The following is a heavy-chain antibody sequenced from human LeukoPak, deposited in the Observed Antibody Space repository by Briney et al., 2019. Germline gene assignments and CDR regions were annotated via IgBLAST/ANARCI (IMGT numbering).Heavy chain of an antibody. Sequence: GGSLRLSCAASGFTFSSFEMNWVRQAPGKGLEWISYTSSGGSTIYYADSVKGRFTISRDNAKNSLYLQMKSLRAEDTAIYYCARDGGWYYFDYWGRGTLVTVSS. CDR2: TSSGGSTI. V-gene: IGHV3-48*03. CDR1: GFTFSSFE. D-gene: IGHD6-19*01. J-gene: IGHJ4*02. CDR3: ARDGGWYYFDY.